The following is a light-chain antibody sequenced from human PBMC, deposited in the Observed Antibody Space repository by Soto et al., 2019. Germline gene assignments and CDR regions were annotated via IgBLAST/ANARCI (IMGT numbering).Light chain of an antibody. Sequence: QSALTQPAAVSGSPGQSITISCTGSSSAVGDYNYVAWYQQHPDKAPKLMIFDVSSRPSGVSNRFSGSKSGSTASLTISGLQAEDEADYFCSSYSSSGTLYVFGTGTKLTVL. J-gene: IGLJ1*01. CDR1: SSAVGDYNY. CDR3: SSYSSSGTLYV. CDR2: DVS. V-gene: IGLV2-14*01.